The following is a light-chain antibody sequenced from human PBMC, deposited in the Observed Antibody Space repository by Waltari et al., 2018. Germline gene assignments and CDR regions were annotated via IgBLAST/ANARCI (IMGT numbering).Light chain of an antibody. CDR2: AAS. J-gene: IGKJ5*01. V-gene: IGKV1-33*01. Sequence: DIQMTQSPSSLSASVGDRVTITCQASQDISNYLNWYQQKPGKAPNLLIYAASNLETGVPSRFSGSGSGTDFTFTISSLQPEDIATYYCQQYDNLPTFGQGTRLEIK. CDR3: QQYDNLPT. CDR1: QDISNY.